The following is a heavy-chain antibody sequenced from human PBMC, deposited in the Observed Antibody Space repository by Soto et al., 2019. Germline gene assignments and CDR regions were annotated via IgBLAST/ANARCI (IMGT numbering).Heavy chain of an antibody. Sequence: EVQLLESGGGLVQPGGSLRLSCAASGFTFSSYAMTWVRQAPGKGLEWVSAISGSGGSTYYADSVKGRFTISRDSSKNTLYLQMNSLRDEDTAGYYCAKGVESSGYSLFDYWGQGTLVTVSS. V-gene: IGHV3-23*01. CDR2: ISGSGGST. J-gene: IGHJ4*02. CDR3: AKGVESSGYSLFDY. D-gene: IGHD3-22*01. CDR1: GFTFSSYA.